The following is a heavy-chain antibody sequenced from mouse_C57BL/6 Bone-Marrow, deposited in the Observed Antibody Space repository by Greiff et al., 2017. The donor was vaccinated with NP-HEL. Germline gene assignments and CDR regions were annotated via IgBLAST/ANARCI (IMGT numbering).Heavy chain of an antibody. Sequence: QVQLQQSGAELVRPGTSVKVSCKASGYAFTNYLIEWVKQRPGQGLEWIGVINPGSGGTNYNEQFKGKATLTADKSSSTAYMQLSSLTSEDSAVYFCATNYYSNYDYAMDYWGQGTSVTVSS. J-gene: IGHJ4*01. V-gene: IGHV1-54*01. CDR3: ATNYYSNYDYAMDY. D-gene: IGHD2-5*01. CDR1: GYAFTNYL. CDR2: INPGSGGT.